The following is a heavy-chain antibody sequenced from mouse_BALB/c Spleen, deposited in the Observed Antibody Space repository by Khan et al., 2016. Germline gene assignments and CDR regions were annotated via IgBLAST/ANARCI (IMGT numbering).Heavy chain of an antibody. CDR2: INPYSSTI. V-gene: IGHV4-1*02. J-gene: IGHJ2*01. D-gene: IGHD1-1*01. Sequence: EVKLLESGGGLVQPGGSLKLSCAASGFDFSTYWMSWVRRAPGKGLEWIGEINPYSSTINYTPSLKDKFIISRDNAKNTLYLQMSKVRSEDTALYYCARDCYVVFDYWGQGTTLTVPS. CDR1: GFDFSTYW. CDR3: ARDCYVVFDY.